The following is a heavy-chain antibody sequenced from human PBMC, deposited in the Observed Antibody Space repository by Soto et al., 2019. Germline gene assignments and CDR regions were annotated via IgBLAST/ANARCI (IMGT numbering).Heavy chain of an antibody. D-gene: IGHD2-2*01. CDR1: GGSISDYY. CDR2: IYYSGST. J-gene: IGHJ5*02. Sequence: QVQLPESGPGLVKPSETLSLTCTVSGGSISDYYWSWIRQSPGKGLEWIGYIYYSGSTKYNPSLKSRVTISVETSKNQFSLRLSSVTAADTAVYYCARGSKDWFDPWGQGTLVTVSS. V-gene: IGHV4-59*01. CDR3: ARGSKDWFDP.